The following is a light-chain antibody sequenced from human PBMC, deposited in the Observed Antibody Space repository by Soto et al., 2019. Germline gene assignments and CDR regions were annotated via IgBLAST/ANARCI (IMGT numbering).Light chain of an antibody. Sequence: QSALTQPPSASGSPGQSVAISCTGTSSDIGGYKFVSWYQQHPGKAPKLMIYDVTKRPSGVPDRFSGSKSGNTATLIVSGLQAEDEADYSCSSHGCSNNPYVFGPGTKVTVL. V-gene: IGLV2-8*01. CDR2: DVT. J-gene: IGLJ1*01. CDR3: SSHGCSNNPYV. CDR1: SSDIGGYKF.